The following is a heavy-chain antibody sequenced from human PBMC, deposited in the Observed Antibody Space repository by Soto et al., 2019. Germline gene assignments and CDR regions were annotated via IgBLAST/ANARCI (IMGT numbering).Heavy chain of an antibody. D-gene: IGHD5-18*01. CDR1: GGPIRSGGYY. Sequence: PSETLSLTCTVSGGPIRSGGYYWSWIRQHPGKGLEWIGYIYYSGSTYYNPSLKSRVTISVDTSKNQFSLKLSSVTAADTAVYYCARTRYSYGSTNFDYWGQGTLVTVSS. J-gene: IGHJ4*02. CDR2: IYYSGST. CDR3: ARTRYSYGSTNFDY. V-gene: IGHV4-31*03.